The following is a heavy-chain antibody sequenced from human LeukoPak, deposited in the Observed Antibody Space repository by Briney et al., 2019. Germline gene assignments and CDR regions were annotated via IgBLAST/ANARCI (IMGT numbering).Heavy chain of an antibody. CDR2: IIPILGIA. CDR3: ARTDYYYDSSGYFGY. J-gene: IGHJ4*02. CDR1: GYTFTSYG. Sequence: GASVKVSCKASGYTFTSYGISWVRQAPGQGLEWMGRIIPILGIANYAQKFQGRVTITADKSTSTAYMELSSLRSEDTAVYYCARTDYYYDSSGYFGYWGQGTLVTVSS. D-gene: IGHD3-22*01. V-gene: IGHV1-69*04.